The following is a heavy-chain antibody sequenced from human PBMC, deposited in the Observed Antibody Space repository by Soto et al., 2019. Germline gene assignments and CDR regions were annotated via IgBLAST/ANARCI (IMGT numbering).Heavy chain of an antibody. CDR1: GGSISSYY. CDR3: AGGKRGSFANYYYGMDV. CDR2: IYTSGST. D-gene: IGHD1-26*01. Sequence: SETLSLTCTVSGGSISSYYWSWIRQPAGKGLEWIGRIYTSGSTNYNPSLKSRVTMSVDTSKKQFSLKLSSVTAADTAVYYCAGGKRGSFANYYYGMDVWGQGTTVTXS. V-gene: IGHV4-4*07. J-gene: IGHJ6*01.